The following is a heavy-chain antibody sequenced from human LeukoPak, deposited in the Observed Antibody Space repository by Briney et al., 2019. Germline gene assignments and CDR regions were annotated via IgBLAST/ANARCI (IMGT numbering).Heavy chain of an antibody. CDR1: GYTLTELS. CDR2: FDPEDGET. D-gene: IGHD2/OR15-2a*01. CDR3: APYGNKGNWFDP. J-gene: IGHJ5*02. V-gene: IGHV1-24*01. Sequence: ASVKVSCKVSGYTLTELSMHWVRQAPGKGLEWMGGFDPEDGETIYAQKFPGRVTMTEDTSTDTAYMELSSLRSEDTAVYYCAPYGNKGNWFDPWGQGTLVTVSS.